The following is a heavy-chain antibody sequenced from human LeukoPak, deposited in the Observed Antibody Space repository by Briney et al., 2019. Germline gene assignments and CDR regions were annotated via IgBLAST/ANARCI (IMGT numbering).Heavy chain of an antibody. V-gene: IGHV4-59*01. Sequence: SETLSLTCTVSGGSISSYYWSWIRQPPGKGLEWIGYIYYSGSTKYNPSLKSRVTISVDTSKNQFSLKLSSVTAADTAVYYCAREAGGSFLAYWGQGTLVPVSS. CDR2: IYYSGST. CDR3: AREAGGSFLAY. D-gene: IGHD3-16*01. CDR1: GGSISSYY. J-gene: IGHJ4*02.